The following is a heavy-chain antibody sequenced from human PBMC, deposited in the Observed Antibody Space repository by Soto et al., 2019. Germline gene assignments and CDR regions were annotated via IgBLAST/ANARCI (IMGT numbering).Heavy chain of an antibody. D-gene: IGHD3-3*01. CDR1: GGSVSSGSYY. J-gene: IGHJ5*02. CDR3: ARVCTIFGVVITEWFDP. CDR2: IYYSGST. V-gene: IGHV4-61*01. Sequence: SETLSLTCTVSGGSVSSGSYYWSWIRQPPGKGLEWIGYIYYSGSTNYNPSLKSRVTISVDTSKNQFSLKLSSVTAADTAVYYCARVCTIFGVVITEWFDPWGQGTLVTVSS.